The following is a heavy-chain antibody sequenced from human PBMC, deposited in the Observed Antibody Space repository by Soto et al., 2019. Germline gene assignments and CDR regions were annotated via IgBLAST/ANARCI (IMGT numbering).Heavy chain of an antibody. CDR1: GFTFSSYG. CDR2: ISYDGSNK. J-gene: IGHJ6*02. Sequence: PGGSLRLSCAASGFTFSSYGMHWVRQAPGKGLEWVAVISYDGSNKYYADSVKGRFTISRDNSKNTLYLQMNSLRAEDTAVYYCAKDLVGEGRRDGYGRHYYYGMDVWGQGTTVTVSS. V-gene: IGHV3-30*18. CDR3: AKDLVGEGRRDGYGRHYYYGMDV. D-gene: IGHD5-12*01.